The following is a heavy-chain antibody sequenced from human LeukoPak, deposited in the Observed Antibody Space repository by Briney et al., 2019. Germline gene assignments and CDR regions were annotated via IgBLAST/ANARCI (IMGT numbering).Heavy chain of an antibody. CDR1: GYSFTGFY. V-gene: IGHV1-2*02. CDR3: ARVEMVTNFQFYYFDL. CDR2: INPNSGGT. J-gene: IGHJ4*02. Sequence: GSVKVSCKASGYSFTGFYLHWVRQAPGQGLEWMGWINPNSGGTDSAQKFQGRVTMTRDTSTSTVYMELSSLTSDDTAVYYCARVEMVTNFQFYYFDLWGPGTLVIVSS. D-gene: IGHD5-24*01.